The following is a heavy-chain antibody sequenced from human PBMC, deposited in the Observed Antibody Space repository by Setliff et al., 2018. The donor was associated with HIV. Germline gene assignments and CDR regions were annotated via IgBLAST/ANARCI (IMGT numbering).Heavy chain of an antibody. D-gene: IGHD3-22*01. V-gene: IGHV4-4*08. CDR2: SSTSGCT. CDR3: ARGDTYYHDSSGYVKSALDGFDI. Sequence: SETLSLTCSVSGGSISGNAWSWIRQPPGKGLEWIGYSSTSGCTNCNPSLESRVTISVDTSKNQVSLKLRSVTAADTAVYYCARGDTYYHDSSGYVKSALDGFDIWGQGTMVTVSS. CDR1: GGSISGNA. J-gene: IGHJ3*02.